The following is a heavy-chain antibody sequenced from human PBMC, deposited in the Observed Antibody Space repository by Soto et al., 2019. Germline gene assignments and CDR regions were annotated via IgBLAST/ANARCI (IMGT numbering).Heavy chain of an antibody. D-gene: IGHD2-21*01. CDR3: AASCVGCGGFNYYGMDV. Sequence: QVQLQESGPGLVKPSQTLSLTCSVSGASISSGGYYWNWIRQHAGKGLEWIGYIYYSGTTYYNPSPKSRVTMSVDTSKNQFSLKLSSVTAADTAVYYCAASCVGCGGFNYYGMDVWGQGTTVTVSS. J-gene: IGHJ6*02. CDR2: IYYSGTT. CDR1: GASISSGGYY. V-gene: IGHV4-31*03.